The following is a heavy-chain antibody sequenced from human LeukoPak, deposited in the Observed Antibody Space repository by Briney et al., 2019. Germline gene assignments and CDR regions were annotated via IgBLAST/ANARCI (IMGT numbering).Heavy chain of an antibody. CDR1: GGSISSSSYY. J-gene: IGHJ4*02. D-gene: IGHD2-15*01. CDR3: ASVVAATYFDY. V-gene: IGHV4-39*07. Sequence: NPSETLSLTCTVSGGSISSSSYYWGWIRRPPGKGLEWIGSIYYSGSTYYNPSLKSRVTISVDTSKNQFSLKLSSVTAADTAVYYCASVVAATYFDYWGQGTLVTVSS. CDR2: IYYSGST.